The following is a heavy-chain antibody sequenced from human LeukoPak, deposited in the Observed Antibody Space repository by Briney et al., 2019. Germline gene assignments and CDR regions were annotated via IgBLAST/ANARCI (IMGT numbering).Heavy chain of an antibody. J-gene: IGHJ4*02. CDR2: IYHSGST. D-gene: IGHD6-19*01. CDR1: GGSISSGGYY. V-gene: IGHV4-30-2*01. CDR3: ARVRSSGWYGDY. Sequence: SETLSLTCTVSGGSISSGGYYWSWIRQPPGKGLEWIGSIYHSGSTYYNPSLKSRVTISVDGSKNQFSLKLSSVTAADTAVYYCARVRSSGWYGDYWGQGTLVTVSS.